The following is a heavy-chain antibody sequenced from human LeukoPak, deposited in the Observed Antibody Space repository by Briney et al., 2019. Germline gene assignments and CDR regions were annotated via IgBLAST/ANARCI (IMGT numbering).Heavy chain of an antibody. Sequence: GESLRLSCAASGFTFSSYWMHWVRQAPGKGLVWVSRISTDGSSTKYADSVKGRFTISRDNSKNTLYLQMNSLRAEDTAVYYCAKDRGPYSGYDSFFDFWGQGTLVTVSS. CDR2: ISTDGSST. V-gene: IGHV3-74*01. CDR3: AKDRGPYSGYDSFFDF. J-gene: IGHJ4*02. CDR1: GFTFSSYW. D-gene: IGHD5-12*01.